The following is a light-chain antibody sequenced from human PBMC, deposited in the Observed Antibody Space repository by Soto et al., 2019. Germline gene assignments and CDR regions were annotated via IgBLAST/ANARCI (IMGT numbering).Light chain of an antibody. V-gene: IGLV2-11*01. CDR1: SSDVGDYNY. Sequence: QYVLTQPRSVSGSPGQSVTISCTGTSSDVGDYNYVSWYQQHPGKAPKLMIYDVSNRPSGVPDRFSGSKSGKTASLTISGLQAEDEADYYCCSYAGSSYVFGPGTKLTVL. J-gene: IGLJ1*01. CDR2: DVS. CDR3: CSYAGSSYV.